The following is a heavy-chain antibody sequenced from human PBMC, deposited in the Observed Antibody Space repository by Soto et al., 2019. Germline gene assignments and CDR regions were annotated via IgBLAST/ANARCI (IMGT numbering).Heavy chain of an antibody. J-gene: IGHJ4*02. CDR1: GFTFSSYA. Sequence: EVQLVESGGGLVQPGGSLRLSCAASGFTFSSYAMHWVRQAPGKGLEYVSAINSNGGSTYYAKSVKGRFTISRDNSKNTLYLQMGSLRAEDMAVYYCARGPGYYFDSWGQGTLVTVSS. CDR2: INSNGGST. CDR3: ARGPGYYFDS. V-gene: IGHV3-64*01.